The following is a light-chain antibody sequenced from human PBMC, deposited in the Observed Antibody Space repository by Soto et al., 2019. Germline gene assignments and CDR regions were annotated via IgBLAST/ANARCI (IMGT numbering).Light chain of an antibody. CDR3: QQLNSYLPIT. J-gene: IGKJ5*01. CDR2: GAS. V-gene: IGKV3-15*01. CDR1: QSVSSN. Sequence: EIVITLSPSTLSVSPGERATLSCRASQSVSSNLAWYQQKPGQAPRLLIYGASTRATGIPARFSGSGSGTEFTLTISRLEPEDFAVYYCQQLNSYLPITFGQGTRLEVK.